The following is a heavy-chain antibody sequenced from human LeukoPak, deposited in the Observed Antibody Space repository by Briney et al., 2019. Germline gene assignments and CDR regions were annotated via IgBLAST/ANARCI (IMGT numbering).Heavy chain of an antibody. V-gene: IGHV4-59*01. CDR2: IYHSGST. CDR1: GGSISGYY. J-gene: IGHJ3*02. CDR3: ARSRSSWATFNI. D-gene: IGHD6-13*01. Sequence: PSETLSLTCIVSGGSISGYYWSWIRQPPGKGLEWLGYIYHSGSTNYNPSLKSRVTISVDTSKNQFSLKLSSVTAADTAVYYCARSRSSWATFNIWGQGTMVTVSS.